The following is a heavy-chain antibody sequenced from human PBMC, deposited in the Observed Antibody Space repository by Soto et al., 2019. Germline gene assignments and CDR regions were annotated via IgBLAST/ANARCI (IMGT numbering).Heavy chain of an antibody. CDR2: TSNDGSKT. V-gene: IGHV3-30-3*01. J-gene: IGHJ6*02. D-gene: IGHD1-1*01. CDR3: ARGNMDV. CDR1: AFTLSKFV. Sequence: QVQLVESGGGVAQPGRSLRLSCAASAFTLSKFVMHWVRQAPGKGLEWVAVTSNDGSKTFYAGSVKVRFTISRDNSKSVVYLQMNSLRDEDTAVYYCARGNMDVWGRGTTVTVSS.